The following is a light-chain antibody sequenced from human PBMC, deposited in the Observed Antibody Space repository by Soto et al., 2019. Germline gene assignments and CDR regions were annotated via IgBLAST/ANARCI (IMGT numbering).Light chain of an antibody. CDR3: QSYDSSLSGYV. CDR2: GNS. V-gene: IGLV1-40*01. Sequence: QSVLTQPPSVSGAPGQWVTISCTGSSSNIGADYDVHWYQQLPGTAPKLLIYGNSNRPSGVPDRFSGSRSGTSASLAITGLQAEDEADYYCQSYDSSLSGYVFGTGTKVTVL. J-gene: IGLJ1*01. CDR1: SSNIGADYD.